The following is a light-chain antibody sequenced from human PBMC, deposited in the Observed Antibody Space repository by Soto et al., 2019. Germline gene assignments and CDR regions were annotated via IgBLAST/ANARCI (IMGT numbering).Light chain of an antibody. J-gene: IGKJ4*01. CDR1: HSISSN. CDR3: QQYNDWPRTLT. Sequence: EIVMTQSPAILSVSPGERATLSCRAGHSISSNLAWYQQKPGQAPRLLIYDASARASGIPARFSGSGSGTEFTLTISSLQSEDFAVYYCQQYNDWPRTLTFGGGTKVDIK. V-gene: IGKV3-15*01. CDR2: DAS.